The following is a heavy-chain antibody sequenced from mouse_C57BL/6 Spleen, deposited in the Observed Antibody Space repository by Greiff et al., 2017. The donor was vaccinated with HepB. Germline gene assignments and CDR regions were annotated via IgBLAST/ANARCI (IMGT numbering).Heavy chain of an antibody. J-gene: IGHJ3*01. CDR1: GFNIKDYY. CDR3: ARSCYYGIYGRYAY. Sequence: VQLQQSGAELVKPGASVKLSCTASGFNIKDYYMHWVKQRPEQGLEWIGRIDPEDGDTKYAPKFQGKATMTADTSSNTAYLQLSSLPSAATAVYSGARSCYYGIYGRYAYWGQGTPVTVS. D-gene: IGHD2-1*01. V-gene: IGHV14-2*01. CDR2: IDPEDGDT.